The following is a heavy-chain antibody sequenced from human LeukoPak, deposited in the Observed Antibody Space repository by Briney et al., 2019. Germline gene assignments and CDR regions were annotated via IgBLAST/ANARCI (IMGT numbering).Heavy chain of an antibody. CDR1: GFTFSSYA. CDR3: ARDPLWGYGDYPVFDY. Sequence: GGSLRLSCAASGFTFSSYAMHWVRQAPGKGLEWVAVISYDGRNKYYADSVKGRFTISRDNSKNTLYLQMNSLRAEDTAVYYCARDPLWGYGDYPVFDYWGQGTLVTVSS. J-gene: IGHJ4*02. CDR2: ISYDGRNK. D-gene: IGHD4-17*01. V-gene: IGHV3-30*04.